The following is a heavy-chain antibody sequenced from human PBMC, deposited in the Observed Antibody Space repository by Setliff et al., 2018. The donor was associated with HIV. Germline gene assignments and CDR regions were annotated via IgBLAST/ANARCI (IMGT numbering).Heavy chain of an antibody. CDR1: GGSISSGYYY. V-gene: IGHV4-31*03. D-gene: IGHD5-12*01. Sequence: SETLSLTCSVSGGSISSGYYYWTWIRQHPGKGLEWIGNIFYSGSTYYNPSLKNRVTISVDTSKNQFSLKLNSVTAADTAVYYCARDQYSGDIGYAFHIWGQGTMVTVSS. CDR2: IFYSGST. CDR3: ARDQYSGDIGYAFHI. J-gene: IGHJ3*02.